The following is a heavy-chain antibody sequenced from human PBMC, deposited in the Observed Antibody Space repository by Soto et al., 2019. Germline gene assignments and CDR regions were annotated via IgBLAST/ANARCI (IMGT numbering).Heavy chain of an antibody. J-gene: IGHJ5*02. CDR3: ARRHIGVVSTIQAGGYPDP. V-gene: IGHV1-18*01. CDR1: GYTFDNYG. D-gene: IGHD2-21*02. Sequence: VHLVQSGAEVKKTGASVKVSCKASGYTFDNYGISWVRQAPGQGLEWMGWIATYTGKTHYTQKFQGRVTMTADTSTRTAYLEVRSLGSDDTAVYYCARRHIGVVSTIQAGGYPDPWGQGTLVTVSS. CDR2: IATYTGKT.